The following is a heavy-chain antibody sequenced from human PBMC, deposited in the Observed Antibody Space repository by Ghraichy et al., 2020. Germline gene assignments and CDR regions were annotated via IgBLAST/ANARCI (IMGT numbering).Heavy chain of an antibody. CDR2: ISGSGGST. Sequence: GVLNISCAASGFTFSSYAMSWVRQAPGKGLEWVSAISGSGGSTYYADSVKGRFTISRDNSKNTLYLQMNSLRAEDTAVYYCAKGYDYVWGSYPIGVAFDIWGQGTMVTVSS. CDR1: GFTFSSYA. J-gene: IGHJ3*02. V-gene: IGHV3-23*01. CDR3: AKGYDYVWGSYPIGVAFDI. D-gene: IGHD3-16*02.